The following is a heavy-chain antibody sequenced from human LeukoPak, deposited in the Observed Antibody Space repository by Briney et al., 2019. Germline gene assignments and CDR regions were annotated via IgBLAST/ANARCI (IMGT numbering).Heavy chain of an antibody. D-gene: IGHD4-11*01. CDR1: GGSISSSSYY. Sequence: SETLSLTCTVSGGSISSSSYYWGWIRQPPGKGLEWIGSIYYSGSTYYNPSLKSRVTISVDTSKNQFSLKLSSVTAADTAVYYCARGDSNYSHYYYYYYMDVWGKGTTVTVSS. CDR2: IYYSGST. J-gene: IGHJ6*03. V-gene: IGHV4-39*07. CDR3: ARGDSNYSHYYYYYYMDV.